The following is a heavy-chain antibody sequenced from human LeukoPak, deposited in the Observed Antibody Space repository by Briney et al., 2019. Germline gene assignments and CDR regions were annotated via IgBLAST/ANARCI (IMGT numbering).Heavy chain of an antibody. J-gene: IGHJ4*02. CDR2: IIPIFGTA. D-gene: IGHD1-26*01. V-gene: IGHV1-69*13. CDR1: GGTFSSYA. Sequence: ASVKVSCKASGGTFSSYAISWVRQAPGQGPEWMGGIIPIFGTANYAQKFQGRVTITADESTSTAYMELSSLRSEDTAVYYCARVSEVGATDPTGYWGQGTLVTVSS. CDR3: ARVSEVGATDPTGY.